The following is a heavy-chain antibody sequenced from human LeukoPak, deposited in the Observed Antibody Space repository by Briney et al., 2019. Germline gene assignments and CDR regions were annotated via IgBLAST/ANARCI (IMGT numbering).Heavy chain of an antibody. CDR1: GFTFSSYA. CDR2: ISGSGGST. CDR3: AKLPQRAPIAAALVGLVPYFDY. V-gene: IGHV3-23*01. D-gene: IGHD6-13*01. Sequence: GGSLRLSCAASGFTFSSYAMSWVRQAPGKGLEWVSAISGSGGSTYYADSVKGRFTISRDNSKNTLYLQMNSLRAEDTAVYYCAKLPQRAPIAAALVGLVPYFDYWGQGTLVTVSS. J-gene: IGHJ4*02.